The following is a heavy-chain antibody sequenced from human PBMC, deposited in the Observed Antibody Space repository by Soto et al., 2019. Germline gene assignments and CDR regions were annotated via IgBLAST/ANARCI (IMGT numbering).Heavy chain of an antibody. CDR3: ARLEPTTVPTSYFTGNYNGMDV. D-gene: IGHD4-17*01. Sequence: SATLSLTCAVYGGSFSGYYWSWIRQPPGKGLEWIGEINHSGSTNYNPSLKSRVTISVDTSKNQFSLKLSSVTAADTAVYCCARLEPTTVPTSYFTGNYNGMDVWGQGTTVTVSS. CDR1: GGSFSGYY. CDR2: INHSGST. V-gene: IGHV4-34*01. J-gene: IGHJ6*02.